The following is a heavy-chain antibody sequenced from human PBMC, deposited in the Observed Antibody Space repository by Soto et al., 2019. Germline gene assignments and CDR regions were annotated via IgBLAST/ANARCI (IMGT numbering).Heavy chain of an antibody. V-gene: IGHV3-23*01. CDR1: GFTFSSYA. CDR3: AKTLGYNGYVKDY. Sequence: GGSLRLSCAASGFTFSSYAMSWVRQAPRKGLDCASAISGSGGSTYYADSVKGRFTISRDNSKNTLYLQMNSLRAEDTAVYYCAKTLGYNGYVKDYWGQGTLITNSS. CDR2: ISGSGGST. D-gene: IGHD5-12*01. J-gene: IGHJ4*02.